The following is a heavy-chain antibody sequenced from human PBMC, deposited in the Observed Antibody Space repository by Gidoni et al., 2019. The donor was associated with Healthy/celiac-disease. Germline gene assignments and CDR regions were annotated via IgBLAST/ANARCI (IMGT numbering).Heavy chain of an antibody. CDR2: ISGSGGST. D-gene: IGHD3-3*01. J-gene: IGHJ4*02. Sequence: EVQLLESGGGLVQPGGSLRLSCASSGFPFSRYAMSWVRQAPGKGLGWVSAISGSGGSTYYADSVKGRFTISRDNSKNTLYLQMNSLRAEDTAVYYCADFWSGSTTVDYWGQGTLVTVSS. CDR3: ADFWSGSTTVDY. CDR1: GFPFSRYA. V-gene: IGHV3-23*01.